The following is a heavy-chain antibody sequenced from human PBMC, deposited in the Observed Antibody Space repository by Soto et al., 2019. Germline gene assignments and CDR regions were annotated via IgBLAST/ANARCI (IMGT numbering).Heavy chain of an antibody. J-gene: IGHJ5*02. V-gene: IGHV5-10-1*01. CDR3: ARHLVAAVGSAGNWFDP. D-gene: IGHD6-13*01. CDR1: GYSFTSYW. CDR2: IDPSDSYT. Sequence: GESLNISCNGSGYSFTSYWISWVRQMPGKGLEWMGRIDPSDSYTNYSPSFQGHVTISADKSISTAYLQWSSLKASDTAMYYCARHLVAAVGSAGNWFDPWGQGTLVTVSS.